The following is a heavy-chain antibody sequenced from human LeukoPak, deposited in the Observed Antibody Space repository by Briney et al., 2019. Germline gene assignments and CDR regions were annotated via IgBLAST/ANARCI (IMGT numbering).Heavy chain of an antibody. CDR3: ARLNKGSSSWYWGYNWFDP. CDR1: GGTFSSYA. CDR2: IIPILGIA. V-gene: IGHV1-69*04. J-gene: IGHJ5*02. D-gene: IGHD6-13*01. Sequence: ASVKVSCKASGGTFSSYAISWVRQVPGQGLEWMGRIIPILGIANYAQKFQGRVTITTDESTSTAYMELSSLRSEDTAVYYCARLNKGSSSWYWGYNWFDPWGQGTLVTVSS.